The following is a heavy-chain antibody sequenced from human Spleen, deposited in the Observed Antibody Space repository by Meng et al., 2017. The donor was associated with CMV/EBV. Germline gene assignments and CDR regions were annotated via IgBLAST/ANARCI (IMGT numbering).Heavy chain of an antibody. J-gene: IGHJ6*02. CDR3: AKETPGWYGMDV. CDR2: ISSSGSTI. V-gene: IGHV3-11*01. D-gene: IGHD6-19*01. Sequence: GGSLRLSCAASGFTFSDYYMSWIRQAPGKGLEWVSYISSSGSTIYYADSVKGRFTISRDNAKNSLYLQMNSVRVEDMALYYCAKETPGWYGMDVWGQGTTVTVSS. CDR1: GFTFSDYY.